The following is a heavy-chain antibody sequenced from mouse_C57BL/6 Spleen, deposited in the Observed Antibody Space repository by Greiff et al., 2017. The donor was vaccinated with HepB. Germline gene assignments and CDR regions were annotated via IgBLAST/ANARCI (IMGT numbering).Heavy chain of an antibody. CDR1: GFSLTSYG. CDR2: IWSDGST. Sequence: QVQLQQSGPGLVAPSQSLSITCTVSGFSLTSYGVHWVRQPPGKGLEWLVVIWSDGSTTYNSALKSRLSISKDNSKSQVFLKMNSHQTDDTAMYYCAREDYYGSSAWFAYWGQGTLVTVSA. D-gene: IGHD1-1*01. V-gene: IGHV2-6*03. J-gene: IGHJ3*01. CDR3: AREDYYGSSAWFAY.